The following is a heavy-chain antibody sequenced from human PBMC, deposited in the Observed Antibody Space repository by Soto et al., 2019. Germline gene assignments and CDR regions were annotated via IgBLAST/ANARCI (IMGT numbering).Heavy chain of an antibody. D-gene: IGHD5-18*01. V-gene: IGHV5-10-1*01. CDR3: ARLNAGYSEGQL. CDR1: GYSFTNYW. J-gene: IGHJ4*02. CDR2: IDPRESDA. Sequence: EVQLVQSGPEVKKPGESLRISCKGSGYSFTNYWISWVRQMPGKGLEWMGRIDPRESDAKYSPSFQGHVTISADKSISTGYLQWSSLTASDTAMYYCARLNAGYSEGQLWSQGTPVTVTS.